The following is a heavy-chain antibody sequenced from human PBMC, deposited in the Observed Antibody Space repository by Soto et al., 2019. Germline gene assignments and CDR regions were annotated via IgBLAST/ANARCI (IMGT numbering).Heavy chain of an antibody. D-gene: IGHD3-10*01. CDR3: ARWHYYGSGRREFDY. CDR1: GGSVSSADNY. CDR2: IYYSGIN. Sequence: QVQLQESGPGLVKPSETLSLTCSVSGGSVSSADNYWLWIRQPPGKGLELIGYIYYSGINNYSPSLKSRVTLSIDTSKNQFSLQLSSVSAADTAVYYCARWHYYGSGRREFDYWGQGTLVTVSS. J-gene: IGHJ4*02. V-gene: IGHV4-61*08.